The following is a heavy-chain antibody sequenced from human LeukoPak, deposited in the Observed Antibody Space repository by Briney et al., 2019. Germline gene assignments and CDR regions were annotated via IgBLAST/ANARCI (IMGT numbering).Heavy chain of an antibody. D-gene: IGHD7-27*01. Sequence: RLSETLSLTCTVSGVSIVRHYWIWIRQPPGKGLEWIGHISYSGSTNYNPSLKSRVTISVDTSKNQVSLRLSSVTAADTAVYYCARDGEGDEGWDYWGQGTLVTASS. J-gene: IGHJ4*02. CDR2: ISYSGST. CDR1: GVSIVRHY. V-gene: IGHV4-59*11. CDR3: ARDGEGDEGWDY.